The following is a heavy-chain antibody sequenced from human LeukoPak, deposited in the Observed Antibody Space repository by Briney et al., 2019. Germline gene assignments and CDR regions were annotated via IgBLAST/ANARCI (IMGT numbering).Heavy chain of an antibody. D-gene: IGHD5-12*01. J-gene: IGHJ4*02. CDR1: GFTFSAYW. Sequence: GGSLGLSCAASGFTFSAYWMSWVRQAPGKGLEWVANIKQDGSEKYYVDSVKGRFTISRDNAKSSLYLQMNSLRAEDTAVYYCARIYSGYEGVDYWGQGTLVTVSS. V-gene: IGHV3-7*01. CDR2: IKQDGSEK. CDR3: ARIYSGYEGVDY.